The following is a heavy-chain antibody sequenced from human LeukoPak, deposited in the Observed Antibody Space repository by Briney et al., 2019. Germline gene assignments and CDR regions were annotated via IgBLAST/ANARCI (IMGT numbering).Heavy chain of an antibody. Sequence: SQTLSLTCAISGDSVSSNTAAWNWIRQSPSRGLEWLGRTYYRSKWYNDYAVSVKSRITINPDTSKNQFSLQLKAVTPEDTAVYFCVREPYYYGSGSYCYFDYWGQGTLVTVPS. J-gene: IGHJ4*02. CDR3: VREPYYYGSGSYCYFDY. V-gene: IGHV6-1*01. CDR1: GDSVSSNTAA. D-gene: IGHD3-10*01. CDR2: TYYRSKWYN.